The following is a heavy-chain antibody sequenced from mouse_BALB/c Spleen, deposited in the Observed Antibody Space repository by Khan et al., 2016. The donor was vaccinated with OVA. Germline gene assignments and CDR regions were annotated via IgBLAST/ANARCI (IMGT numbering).Heavy chain of an antibody. J-gene: IGHJ3*01. CDR2: IDPANGNT. CDR3: TRDYWDVFAY. Sequence: VQLQQSGAEIVKPGASVKLSCTASGFNIKDTYMHWVKQRPEQGLEWIGRIDPANGNTKYDPKFQGKATLTADTSSNTAYLQLSSLTSEDTAVYYCTRDYWDVFAYWGQGTLVTVSA. D-gene: IGHD4-1*01. CDR1: GFNIKDTY. V-gene: IGHV14-3*02.